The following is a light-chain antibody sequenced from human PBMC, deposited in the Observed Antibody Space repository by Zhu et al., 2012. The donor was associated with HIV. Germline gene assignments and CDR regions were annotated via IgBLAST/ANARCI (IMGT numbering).Light chain of an antibody. V-gene: IGKV3-11*01. CDR2: DAS. J-gene: IGKJ2*01. Sequence: IVLTQSPVTLSLSPGERATVSCRASQSVSSFLAWYQQKPGRAPRLLIYDASKRARGIPARFSGSGSGTDFTLTISRLEPEDFAVYYCYQYIISPYTFGQGTKVEIK. CDR3: YQYIISPYT. CDR1: QSVSSF.